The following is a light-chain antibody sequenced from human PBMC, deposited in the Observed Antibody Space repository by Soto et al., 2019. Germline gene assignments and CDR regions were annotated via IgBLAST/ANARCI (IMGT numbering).Light chain of an antibody. CDR2: DAS. CDR1: QSVSSSY. J-gene: IGKJ5*01. V-gene: IGKV3-11*01. Sequence: EIVLTQSPGTQCLYLGERATLYRRTIQSVSSSYLAWYQQKPGQAPRLLIYDASNRATDIPARFSGSGSGTDFTLTISSLEPEDFAVYCCQQRSNWPPFTFGQGTRLEIK. CDR3: QQRSNWPPFT.